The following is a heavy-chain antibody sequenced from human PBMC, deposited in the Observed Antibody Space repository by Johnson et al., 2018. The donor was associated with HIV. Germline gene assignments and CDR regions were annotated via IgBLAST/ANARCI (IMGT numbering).Heavy chain of an antibody. CDR2: ISYDGSNK. Sequence: VQLVESGGGLVQPGGSLRLSCAASRFTFSSYAIHWVRQAPGKGLEWVAVISYDGSNKYYADSVKGRFTISRENAKNSLYLQMNSLRAGDTAVYYCARVAHSHTHAFDIWGQGTMVTVSS. CDR3: ARVAHSHTHAFDI. V-gene: IGHV3-33*05. CDR1: RFTFSSYA. J-gene: IGHJ3*02. D-gene: IGHD6-13*01.